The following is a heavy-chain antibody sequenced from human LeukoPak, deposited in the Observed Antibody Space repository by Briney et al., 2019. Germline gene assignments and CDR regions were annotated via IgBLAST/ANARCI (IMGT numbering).Heavy chain of an antibody. CDR2: IRPDGRMK. CDR1: LSFNTYG. J-gene: IGHJ4*02. Sequence: LSFNTYGMHWVRQAPGRGLEWLTLIRPDGRMKFYSDSVKGRFTVSRDNSLSMLYLETTSLRSEDTAVYYCVKDDPVLHYWGQGTLVSVSS. CDR3: VKDDPVLHY. V-gene: IGHV3-30*02.